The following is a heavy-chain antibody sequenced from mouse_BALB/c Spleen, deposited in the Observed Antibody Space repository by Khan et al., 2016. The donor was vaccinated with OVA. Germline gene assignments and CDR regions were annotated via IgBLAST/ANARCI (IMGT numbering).Heavy chain of an antibody. Sequence: DVQLVESGGGLVKPGGSLKLSCAASGFTFSNYGVSWVRQTPEKRLEWVASISSGDTTYYPDSVKGRFTIPRDNARNILYLQMSSLRSEDTAMYCCARDDWFAYWGQGTLVTVSA. V-gene: IGHV5-6-5*01. CDR2: ISSGDTT. CDR1: GFTFSNYG. CDR3: ARDDWFAY. J-gene: IGHJ3*01.